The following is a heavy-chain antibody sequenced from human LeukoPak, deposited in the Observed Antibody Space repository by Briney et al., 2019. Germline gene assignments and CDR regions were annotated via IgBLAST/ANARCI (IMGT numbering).Heavy chain of an antibody. CDR3: ARDTRSFSSSWSPYDY. D-gene: IGHD6-13*01. J-gene: IGHJ4*02. CDR1: GYTFTSYG. V-gene: IGHV1-18*01. Sequence: ASVKVSCKASGYTFTSYGISWVRQAPGQGLEWMGWISAYNGNTNYAQKLQGRVTMTTDTSTSTAYMELRSLSSDDTAVYYCARDTRSFSSSWSPYDYWGQGTLVTVSS. CDR2: ISAYNGNT.